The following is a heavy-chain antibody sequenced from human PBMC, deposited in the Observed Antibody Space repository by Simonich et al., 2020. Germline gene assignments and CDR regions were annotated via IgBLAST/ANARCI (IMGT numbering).Heavy chain of an antibody. CDR3: ARDYSNYDAFDI. D-gene: IGHD4-4*01. CDR1: GFTFSSYW. Sequence: EVQLVESGGGLVQPGGSLRLSCAASGFTFSSYWMHWVRQAPGKGLVWVSRINSSGSSTSYADSVKGRFTISRDNAKNKLYLQMNSLRAEDTAVYYCARDYSNYDAFDIWGQGTMVTVSS. CDR2: INSSGSST. J-gene: IGHJ3*02. V-gene: IGHV3-74*01.